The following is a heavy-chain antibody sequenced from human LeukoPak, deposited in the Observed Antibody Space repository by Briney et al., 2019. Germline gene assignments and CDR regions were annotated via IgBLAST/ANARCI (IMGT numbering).Heavy chain of an antibody. CDR3: ARGHYGGKGNWFDP. Sequence: ASVKVSCKASGYTFTGYYMHWVRQAPGQGLEWMGWINPNSGGTNYAQKFQGRVTMTRDTSISTAYMELSRLRSDDTAVYYCARGHYGGKGNWFDPWGQGTLVTVSS. D-gene: IGHD4-23*01. CDR2: INPNSGGT. CDR1: GYTFTGYY. J-gene: IGHJ5*02. V-gene: IGHV1-2*02.